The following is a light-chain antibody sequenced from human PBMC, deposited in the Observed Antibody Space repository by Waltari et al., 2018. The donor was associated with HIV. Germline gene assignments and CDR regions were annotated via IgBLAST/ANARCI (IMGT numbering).Light chain of an antibody. Sequence: QSALTQPASVSGSPGQSITISCTGTSNDVGGYKYLSWYQQHPGQAPKLMSYQVTNRPSGVSNRFSGSKSGNTASLTISGLQAEDEADYYCSSFTISSTLDFGTGTKVTVL. CDR2: QVT. CDR1: SNDVGGYKY. V-gene: IGLV2-14*01. J-gene: IGLJ1*01. CDR3: SSFTISSTLD.